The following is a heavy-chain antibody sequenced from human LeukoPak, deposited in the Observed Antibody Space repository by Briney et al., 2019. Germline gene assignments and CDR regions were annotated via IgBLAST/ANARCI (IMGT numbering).Heavy chain of an antibody. V-gene: IGHV3-48*02. CDR2: ISSSSKTI. Sequence: GGSLRLSCAASGFTFSSYSMNWVRQAPGKGLEWVSYISSSSKTIYYADSVKGRFTMSRDNAKNSLYLRMNSLRDEDSAVYYCARDQGIFDYWGQGTLVTVSS. J-gene: IGHJ4*02. CDR3: ARDQGIFDY. CDR1: GFTFSSYS.